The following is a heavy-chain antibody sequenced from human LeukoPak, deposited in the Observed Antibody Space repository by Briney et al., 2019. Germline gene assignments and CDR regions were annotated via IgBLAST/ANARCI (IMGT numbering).Heavy chain of an antibody. Sequence: GGSLRLPCAASGFTFSSYSMNWVRQAPGKGLEWVSSISSSSSYIYYADSVKGRFTISRDNAKNSLYLQMNSLRAEDTAVYYCARGRYYDFWSGYYTLWGQGTLVTVSS. CDR3: ARGRYYDFWSGYYTL. J-gene: IGHJ4*02. CDR2: ISSSSSYI. V-gene: IGHV3-21*01. D-gene: IGHD3-3*01. CDR1: GFTFSSYS.